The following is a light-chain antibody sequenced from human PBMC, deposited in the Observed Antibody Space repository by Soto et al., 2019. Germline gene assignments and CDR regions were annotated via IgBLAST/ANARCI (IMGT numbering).Light chain of an antibody. J-gene: IGKJ5*01. Sequence: IVLTHSPATLSFSPGEIATLSFRASQSVSIYLAWYQQKPGQAPRLLIYDASNRATGIPARFSGSGSGTDFTLTISSLEPEDFAVYYCQQRSNWPLITFGQGTRLEIK. CDR2: DAS. CDR1: QSVSIY. CDR3: QQRSNWPLIT. V-gene: IGKV3-11*01.